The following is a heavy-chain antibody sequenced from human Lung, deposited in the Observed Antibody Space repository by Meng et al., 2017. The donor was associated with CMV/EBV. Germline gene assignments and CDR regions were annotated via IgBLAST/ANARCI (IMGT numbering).Heavy chain of an antibody. Sequence: KAGGYDFTSYVIYWGRQATGQGVEWMGWMNPNSGNTGDAQKFQGRVTMTRNTSISTAYMELSSLRSEDTAVYYCAGGLGPSYVDRDYWGQGTLVTVSS. V-gene: IGHV1-8*01. CDR3: AGGLGPSYVDRDY. D-gene: IGHD4-17*01. J-gene: IGHJ4*02. CDR2: MNPNSGNT. CDR1: GYDFTSYV.